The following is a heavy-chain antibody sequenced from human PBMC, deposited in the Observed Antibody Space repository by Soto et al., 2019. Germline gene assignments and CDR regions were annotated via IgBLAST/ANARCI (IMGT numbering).Heavy chain of an antibody. CDR1: GYTFTSYG. Sequence: QVQLVQSGAEVKKPGASVKVSCKASGYTFTSYGIAWVRQAPGQGLEWMGWINAYSGSTNYAQKLQGRAPMTADTSTSTAYVELRSLRSDGTAVFYCARDSYDSDGSTYFQHWGQGTLITVSS. CDR2: INAYSGST. J-gene: IGHJ1*01. D-gene: IGHD3-22*01. CDR3: ARDSYDSDGSTYFQH. V-gene: IGHV1-18*01.